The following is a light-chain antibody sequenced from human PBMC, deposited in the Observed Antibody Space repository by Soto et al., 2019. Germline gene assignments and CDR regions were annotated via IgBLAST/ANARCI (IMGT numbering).Light chain of an antibody. CDR2: GNY. V-gene: IGLV1-40*01. Sequence: QSVLTQPPSVSGAAGQSVTISCSGSSSNIGAGYDVHWYQQFPGGAPKSLIFGNYNRPSGVPNRFSGSRSGSSASLAIAGLQPEDEAFYSCQAYDDGLSGSVFGTGTKVTVL. CDR1: SSNIGAGYD. CDR3: QAYDDGLSGSV. J-gene: IGLJ1*01.